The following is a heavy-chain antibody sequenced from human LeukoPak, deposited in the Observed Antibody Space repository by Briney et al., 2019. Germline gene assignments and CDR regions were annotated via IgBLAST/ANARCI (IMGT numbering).Heavy chain of an antibody. CDR1: GGSITTSTYY. Sequence: SETLSLTCTVSGGSITTSTYYWGWIRQPPGKGLEWIGTIYYSGYTYYNPSLESRVTISVDTSKNQFSLKLSSVTAADTAVYYCARQYSGSYWRYDAFDIWGQGTMVTVSS. CDR3: ARQYSGSYWRYDAFDI. D-gene: IGHD1-26*01. J-gene: IGHJ3*02. CDR2: IYYSGYT. V-gene: IGHV4-39*01.